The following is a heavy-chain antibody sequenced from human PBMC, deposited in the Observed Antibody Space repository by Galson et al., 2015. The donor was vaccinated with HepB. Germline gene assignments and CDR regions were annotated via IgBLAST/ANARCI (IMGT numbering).Heavy chain of an antibody. CDR1: GFTFSTYG. CDR2: IWYDGRNK. Sequence: SLRLSCAASGFTFSTYGMHWVRQAPGKGLEWVAIIWYDGRNKYYADSVKGRFTISRDNSRNTLFLGMNSLRAEDTAVYYCARGPHYYYDGGAFDIWGQGTMLTVSS. CDR3: ARGPHYYYDGGAFDI. J-gene: IGHJ3*02. D-gene: IGHD3-22*01. V-gene: IGHV3-33*08.